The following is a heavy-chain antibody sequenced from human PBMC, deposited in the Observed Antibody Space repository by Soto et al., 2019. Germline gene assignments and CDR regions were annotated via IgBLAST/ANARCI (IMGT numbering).Heavy chain of an antibody. Sequence: GGSLRLSCAASGFTFRNHAMHWVRQAPGKGLECLSVIAYDGSNAFYRDSVQGRFTISRDNPKKTLYLQMNSLRAEDTAVYYCAKARCTTSNCYVPDYWGQGTLVTVSS. CDR1: GFTFRNHA. J-gene: IGHJ4*02. CDR2: IAYDGSNA. V-gene: IGHV3-30-3*01. CDR3: AKARCTTSNCYVPDY. D-gene: IGHD2-8*01.